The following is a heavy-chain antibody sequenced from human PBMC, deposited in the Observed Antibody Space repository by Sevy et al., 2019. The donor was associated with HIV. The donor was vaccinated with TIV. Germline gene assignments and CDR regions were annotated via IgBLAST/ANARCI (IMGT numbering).Heavy chain of an antibody. CDR2: FDPEDAKT. Sequence: ASVKVSCKVSGYTLTQLSMHWVRLTPGKGLEWMASFDPEDAKTVYSQKFQGRLSMTEDTSTQTAYMELSSLRSEDTAVYYCATTKDYYQSSGDPFDYWGHGTLVTVSS. D-gene: IGHD3-22*01. V-gene: IGHV1-24*01. CDR1: GYTLTQLS. CDR3: ATTKDYYQSSGDPFDY. J-gene: IGHJ4*01.